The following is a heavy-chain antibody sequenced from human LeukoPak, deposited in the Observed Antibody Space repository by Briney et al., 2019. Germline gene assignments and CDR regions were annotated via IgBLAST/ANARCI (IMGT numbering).Heavy chain of an antibody. CDR3: AQTPGGGYYYGRDY. V-gene: IGHV4-34*01. CDR2: INHSGST. Sequence: PSETLSLTCAVYGGSFSSYYWSWIRQPPGKGLEWIGEINHSGSTNYNPSLKSRVTISVDTSKNQFSLKLSSVTAADTAVYYCAQTPGGGYYYGRDYWGQGTLVTVSS. D-gene: IGHD3-22*01. CDR1: GGSFSSYY. J-gene: IGHJ4*02.